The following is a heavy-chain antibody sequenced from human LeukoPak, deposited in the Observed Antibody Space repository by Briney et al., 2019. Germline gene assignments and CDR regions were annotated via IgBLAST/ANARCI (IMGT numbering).Heavy chain of an antibody. Sequence: SVKVSCKASGGTFSSYAISWVRQAPGQGLEWMGGIIPIFGTANYARKFQGRVTITADESTSTAYMELSSLRSEDTAVYYCARGRGFGEFNYRDAFDIWGQGTMVTVSS. V-gene: IGHV1-69*13. CDR1: GGTFSSYA. D-gene: IGHD3-10*01. J-gene: IGHJ3*02. CDR2: IIPIFGTA. CDR3: ARGRGFGEFNYRDAFDI.